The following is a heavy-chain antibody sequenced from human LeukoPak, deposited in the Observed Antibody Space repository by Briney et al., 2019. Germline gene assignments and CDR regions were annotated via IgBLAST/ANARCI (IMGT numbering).Heavy chain of an antibody. Sequence: GALRLSCAASGFTFSSYAMSWVRQAPGKGLEWVSTISGSGGSTYYTDSVKGRFTISRDNSKNTLYLQMNSLRAEDTAVYYCAKDIQWLVPHYFDYWGQGTLVTVSS. J-gene: IGHJ4*02. CDR2: ISGSGGST. CDR3: AKDIQWLVPHYFDY. D-gene: IGHD6-19*01. V-gene: IGHV3-23*01. CDR1: GFTFSSYA.